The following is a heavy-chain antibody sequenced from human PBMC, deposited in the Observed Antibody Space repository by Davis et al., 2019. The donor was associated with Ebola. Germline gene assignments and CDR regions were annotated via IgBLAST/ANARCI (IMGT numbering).Heavy chain of an antibody. Sequence: ASVKVSCKASGYTFTGYYMHWVRQAPGQGLEWMGWINPNSGGTNYAQKFQGRVTMTRDTSISTAYMELSRLRSDDTAVYYCARAPDDDYSNYGHHDYWGQGTLVTVSS. V-gene: IGHV1-2*02. J-gene: IGHJ4*02. D-gene: IGHD4-11*01. CDR1: GYTFTGYY. CDR2: INPNSGGT. CDR3: ARAPDDDYSNYGHHDY.